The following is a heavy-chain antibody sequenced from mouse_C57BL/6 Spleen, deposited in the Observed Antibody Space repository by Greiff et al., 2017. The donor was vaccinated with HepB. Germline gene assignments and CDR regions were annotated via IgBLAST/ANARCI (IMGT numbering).Heavy chain of an antibody. V-gene: IGHV3-6*01. J-gene: IGHJ2*01. Sequence: EVKLMESGPGLVKPSQSLSLTCSVTGYSITSGYYWNWIRQFPGNKLEWMGYISYDGSNNYNPSLKNRISITRDTSKNQFFLKLNSVTTEDTATYYCARRNYGSSPWYFDYWGQGTTLTVSS. CDR2: ISYDGSN. CDR1: GYSITSGYY. CDR3: ARRNYGSSPWYFDY. D-gene: IGHD1-1*01.